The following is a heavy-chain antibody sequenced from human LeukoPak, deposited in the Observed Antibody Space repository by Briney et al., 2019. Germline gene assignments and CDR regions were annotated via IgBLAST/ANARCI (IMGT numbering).Heavy chain of an antibody. CDR3: ARDERGYSSYYYYYMDV. Sequence: GGSLGLSCAASGFIFSSYNMNWVRQAPGKGLEWVSFISSSSSYIYYADSVKGRFTISRDNAKNSLYLQMDSLRAEDTAVYYCARDERGYSSYYYYYMDVWGRGTTVTISS. D-gene: IGHD5-12*01. CDR2: ISSSSSYI. V-gene: IGHV3-21*01. CDR1: GFIFSSYN. J-gene: IGHJ6*03.